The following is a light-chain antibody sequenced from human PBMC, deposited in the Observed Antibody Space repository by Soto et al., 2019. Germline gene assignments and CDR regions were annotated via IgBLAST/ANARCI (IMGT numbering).Light chain of an antibody. CDR1: QSISSW. CDR2: KAS. Sequence: DIQMTQSPSTLSASVGDRVTITCRASQSISSWLAWYQQTPGKAPKLLIYKASSLQSGVPSRFSGSGSGTEFTLTISSLQPVDFATYYCQQYNDYPTFGQGTKVEIK. J-gene: IGKJ1*01. CDR3: QQYNDYPT. V-gene: IGKV1-5*03.